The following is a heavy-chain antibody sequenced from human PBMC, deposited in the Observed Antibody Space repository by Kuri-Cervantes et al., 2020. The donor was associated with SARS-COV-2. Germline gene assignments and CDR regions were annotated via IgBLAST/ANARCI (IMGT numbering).Heavy chain of an antibody. CDR1: GFTFSNAW. CDR2: IRSKIYGGTT. Sequence: GESLKISCAASGFTFSNAWMSWVRQAPGKGLERVGFIRSKIYGGTTEYAASVKGRFTISRDDSKSIAYLQMNSLKTEDTAVYFCASNPLPSSRYIYGSPYYYYMDVWGKGTTVTVSS. CDR3: ASNPLPSSRYIYGSPYYYYMDV. D-gene: IGHD5-18*01. V-gene: IGHV3-49*04. J-gene: IGHJ6*03.